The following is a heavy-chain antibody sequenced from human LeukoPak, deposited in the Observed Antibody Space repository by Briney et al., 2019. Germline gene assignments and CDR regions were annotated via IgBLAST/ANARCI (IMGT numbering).Heavy chain of an antibody. Sequence: GGSLRLSCAASGFTFSSAWMTWVRQAPGMGLEWVGRIKSEADGGTTDYAAPVKGRFSISRDDSTNTLYLQMNSLKTEDTAVYFCSTPSGAPTTLSPSFGSWGQGTLVTVAS. J-gene: IGHJ4*02. CDR2: IKSEADGGTT. V-gene: IGHV3-15*01. CDR3: STPSGAPTTLSPSFGS. D-gene: IGHD1-1*01. CDR1: GFTFSSAW.